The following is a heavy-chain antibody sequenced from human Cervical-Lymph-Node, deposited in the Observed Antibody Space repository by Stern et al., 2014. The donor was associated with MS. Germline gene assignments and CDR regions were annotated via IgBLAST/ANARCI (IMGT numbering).Heavy chain of an antibody. CDR2: FDPEESKT. CDR1: SYTLTELS. Sequence: VQLVQSGAEVKKPGASVKVSCKVSSYTLTELSVHWVRPAPGKGLEWMGGFDPEESKTVYSRRFQCRLTMTEDASTDTAYMQLSSLTSEDTAVYYCAAAPLAYYYDTTAFYSSYWGQGTLVTVSS. CDR3: AAAPLAYYYDTTAFYSSY. D-gene: IGHD3-22*01. J-gene: IGHJ4*02. V-gene: IGHV1-24*01.